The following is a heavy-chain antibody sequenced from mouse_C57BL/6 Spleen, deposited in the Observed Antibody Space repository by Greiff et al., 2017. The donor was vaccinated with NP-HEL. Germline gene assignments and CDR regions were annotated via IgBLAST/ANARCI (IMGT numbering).Heavy chain of an antibody. CDR1: GYTFTSYW. Sequence: QVQLQQSGAELVKPGASVKLSCKASGYTFTSYWMHWVKQRPGQGLEWIGMIHPNSGSTNYNEKFKSKATLTVDKSSSTAYMQLSSLTSEDSAVYYCARRGPYYGNFFDYWGQGTTLTVSS. V-gene: IGHV1-64*01. J-gene: IGHJ2*01. CDR2: IHPNSGST. CDR3: ARRGPYYGNFFDY. D-gene: IGHD2-10*01.